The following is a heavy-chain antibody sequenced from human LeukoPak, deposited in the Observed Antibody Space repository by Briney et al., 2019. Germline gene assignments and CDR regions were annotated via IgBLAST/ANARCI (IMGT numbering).Heavy chain of an antibody. CDR3: ARVRYYYDSSGYPNWFDP. CDR1: GFTFRSYG. D-gene: IGHD3-22*01. J-gene: IGHJ5*02. Sequence: GGSLRLSCAASGFTFRSYGMSWVRQAPGKGLYWVASIGGTGVSTYYADSVKGRFNISRDNSKNTLYLDMNSLRVEDTAVYYCARVRYYYDSSGYPNWFDPWGQGTLVTVSS. V-gene: IGHV3-23*01. CDR2: IGGTGVST.